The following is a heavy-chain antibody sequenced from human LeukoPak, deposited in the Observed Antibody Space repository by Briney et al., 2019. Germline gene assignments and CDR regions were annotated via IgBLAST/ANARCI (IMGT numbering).Heavy chain of an antibody. CDR1: GFTFSSYW. Sequence: GGSLRLSCAASGFTFSSYWMSWVRQAPGKGLEWVANIKQGGSEKYYVDSVKGRFTISRDNAKNTLYLQMNSLRVEDTAVYYCAGTKYIGSAIDYWGQGTLVTVSS. V-gene: IGHV3-7*01. CDR3: AGTKYIGSAIDY. J-gene: IGHJ4*02. D-gene: IGHD1-26*01. CDR2: IKQGGSEK.